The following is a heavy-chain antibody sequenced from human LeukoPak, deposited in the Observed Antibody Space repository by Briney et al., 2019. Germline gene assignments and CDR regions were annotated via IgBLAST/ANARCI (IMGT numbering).Heavy chain of an antibody. CDR2: ISGSGGST. J-gene: IGHJ4*02. D-gene: IGHD6-13*01. Sequence: GGSLRLSCAASGFNFCSYGMSWVRQAPGKGWGWVSAISGSGGSTYYADSVKGRFTISRDNSKNTLYLQMNSLRADDTAVYYCARELGSIAAAGHDDYWGQGTLVTVSS. CDR3: ARELGSIAAAGHDDY. V-gene: IGHV3-23*01. CDR1: GFNFCSYG.